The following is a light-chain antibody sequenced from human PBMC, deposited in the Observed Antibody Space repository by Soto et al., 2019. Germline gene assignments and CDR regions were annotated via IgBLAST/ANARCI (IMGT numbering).Light chain of an antibody. CDR2: EVS. V-gene: IGLV2-18*02. J-gene: IGLJ1*01. Sequence: QSVLTQPPSVSGSPGQSVTISLTGTSSDVGTYNRVSWYQQPPGTAPKLMIYEVSNRPSGVPDRFSGSKSGNTASLTISGLQAEDEADYYCSSYTSSSTYVFGTGTKLTVL. CDR3: SSYTSSSTYV. CDR1: SSDVGTYNR.